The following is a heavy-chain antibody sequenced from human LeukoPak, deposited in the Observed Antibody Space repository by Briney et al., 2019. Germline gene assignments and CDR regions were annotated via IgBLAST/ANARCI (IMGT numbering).Heavy chain of an antibody. CDR1: GFTFSNYG. CDR2: ITNNGGDV. Sequence: GGSLRLSCSASGFTFSNYGMHCVRQAPGKGLEYVSAITNNGGDVNYADSVKGRFTISRDNSQNTLYLQLNSLRAEDTAVYLCAKHGVTSLFYFDFWGRGTLVTVSS. CDR3: AKHGVTSLFYFDF. J-gene: IGHJ2*01. V-gene: IGHV3-64*04. D-gene: IGHD2-21*02.